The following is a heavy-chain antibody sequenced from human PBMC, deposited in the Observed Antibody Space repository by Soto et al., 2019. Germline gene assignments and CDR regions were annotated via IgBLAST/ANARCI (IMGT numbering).Heavy chain of an antibody. D-gene: IGHD3-10*01. CDR3: ARLYMVRGVMNWLDP. CDR1: GGSISSSNW. Sequence: QVQLQESGPGLVKPSGTLSLTCAVSGGSISSSNWWSWVRQPPGKGLEWIGEIYHSGSTNYNPSLKRRVTIAVDKSKNQFSLKLSSVTAADTAVYYCARLYMVRGVMNWLDPWGQGTLVTVSS. J-gene: IGHJ5*02. CDR2: IYHSGST. V-gene: IGHV4-4*02.